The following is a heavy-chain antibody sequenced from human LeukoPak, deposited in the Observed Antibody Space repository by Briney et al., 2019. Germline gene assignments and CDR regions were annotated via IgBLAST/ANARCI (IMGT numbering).Heavy chain of an antibody. D-gene: IGHD1-26*01. Sequence: GGSLRLSCAASGFSFSNYGMHWVRQAPGKGLEWVAVIPYDGNNKYYADSVKGRFTISRDNSKNTLYLQMNSLRAEDMAVYYCAKDLTDGSYYAFDYWGQGALVTVSS. CDR1: GFSFSNYG. CDR2: IPYDGNNK. CDR3: AKDLTDGSYYAFDY. J-gene: IGHJ4*02. V-gene: IGHV3-30*18.